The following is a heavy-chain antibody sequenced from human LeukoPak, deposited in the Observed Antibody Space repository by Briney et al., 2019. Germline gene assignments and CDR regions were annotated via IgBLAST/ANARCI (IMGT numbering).Heavy chain of an antibody. J-gene: IGHJ4*02. CDR2: MSSNNGNT. CDR1: GYPFISYD. CDR3: ARGLQYQPFDY. D-gene: IGHD4-11*01. Sequence: ASVKVSCKASGYPFISYDINWVRQATGQGLEWMGWMSSNNGNTDYAQKLQGRVTMTTDTSTNSAFMELRSLRSDDTAVYYCARGLQYQPFDYWGQGTLVTVSS. V-gene: IGHV1-18*01.